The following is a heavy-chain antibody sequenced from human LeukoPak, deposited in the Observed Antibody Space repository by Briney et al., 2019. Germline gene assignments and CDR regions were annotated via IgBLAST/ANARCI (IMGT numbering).Heavy chain of an antibody. D-gene: IGHD6-19*01. J-gene: IGHJ4*02. V-gene: IGHV4-39*01. CDR2: IFYSGST. Sequence: PSETLSLTCTVSGGSISSSSYYWVWIRQSPGKGLEWIGSIFYSGSTYYNPSLKSRVTISIDTSENQFSLTLSSVTAADTAVYYCATTPALAVAGTLDPKEWGQGTLVTVSS. CDR1: GGSISSSSYY. CDR3: ATTPALAVAGTLDPKE.